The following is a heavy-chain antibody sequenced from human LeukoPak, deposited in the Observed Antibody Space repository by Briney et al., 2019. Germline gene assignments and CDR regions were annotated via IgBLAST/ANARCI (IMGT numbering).Heavy chain of an antibody. J-gene: IGHJ3*02. CDR2: IYTSGST. CDR3: ARESDSSSWYGDAFDI. CDR1: GGSISSGSYY. V-gene: IGHV4-61*02. D-gene: IGHD6-13*01. Sequence: SQTLSLTCTVSGGSISSGSYYWSWIRQPAGKGLGWIGRIYTSGSTNYNPSLKSRVTISVDTSKNQFSLKLSSVTAADTAVYYCARESDSSSWYGDAFDIWGQGTMVTVSS.